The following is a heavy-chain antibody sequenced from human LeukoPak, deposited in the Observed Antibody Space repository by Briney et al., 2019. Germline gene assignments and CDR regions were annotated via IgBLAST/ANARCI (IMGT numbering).Heavy chain of an antibody. CDR1: GFTFSSYG. D-gene: IGHD5-24*01. CDR3: AKDRHRDGYHCFDY. J-gene: IGHJ4*02. CDR2: IRYDGSNK. Sequence: PGGSLRLSCAASGFTFSSYGMHWVRQAPGKGPEWVAFIRYDGSNKYYADSVKGRFTISRDNSKNTLYLQMNSLRAEDTAVYYCAKDRHRDGYHCFDYWGQGTLVTVSS. V-gene: IGHV3-30*02.